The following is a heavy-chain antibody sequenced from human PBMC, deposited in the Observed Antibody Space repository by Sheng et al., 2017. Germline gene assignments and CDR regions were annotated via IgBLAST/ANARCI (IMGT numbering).Heavy chain of an antibody. J-gene: IGHJ6*04. D-gene: IGHD1-26*01. CDR3: AKDSMETWESPGVV. Sequence: QVQLVESGGGVVQPGGSLRLSCAASGFTFSSYGMHWVRQAPGKGLEWVAFIRYDGSNKYYADSVKGRFTISRDNSKNTLYLQMNSLRAEDTAVYYCAKDSMETWESPGVVWGKGTTVTVSS. CDR2: IRYDGSNK. V-gene: IGHV3-30*02. CDR1: GFTFSSYG.